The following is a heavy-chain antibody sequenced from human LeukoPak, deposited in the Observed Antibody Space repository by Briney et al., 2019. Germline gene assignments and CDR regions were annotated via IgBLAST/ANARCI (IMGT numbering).Heavy chain of an antibody. CDR2: INPNSGGT. D-gene: IGHD3-22*01. V-gene: IGHV1-2*02. Sequence: ASVKVSCTASGYTFTGYYMHWVRQAPGQGLEWMGWINPNSGGTNYAQKFQGRVTMTRDTSISTAYMELSRLRSDDTAVYYCARDRGRLYDSSGYYSSPYAFDIWGQGTMVTVSS. CDR3: ARDRGRLYDSSGYYSSPYAFDI. J-gene: IGHJ3*02. CDR1: GYTFTGYY.